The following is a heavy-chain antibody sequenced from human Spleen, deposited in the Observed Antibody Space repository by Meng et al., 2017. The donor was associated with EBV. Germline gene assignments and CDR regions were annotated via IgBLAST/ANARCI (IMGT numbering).Heavy chain of an antibody. CDR2: IYHSGTV. CDR3: ARVSVQWLRFDS. V-gene: IGHV4-30-4*01. Sequence: QVRRQESGPGLVKPSQTLSLTCSVSGGSISSGSYYWSWIRQAPGKGLEWIGYIYHSGTVYYNPSLKSRVSLLLDMSKNQFSVKLTSVTAADTAVYYCARVSVQWLRFDSWGQGTLVTVSS. J-gene: IGHJ5*01. D-gene: IGHD6-19*01. CDR1: GGSISSGSYY.